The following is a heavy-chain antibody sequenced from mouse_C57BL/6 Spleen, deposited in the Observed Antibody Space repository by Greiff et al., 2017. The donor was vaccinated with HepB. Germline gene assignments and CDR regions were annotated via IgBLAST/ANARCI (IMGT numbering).Heavy chain of an antibody. Sequence: QVQLKESGAELVKPGASVKISCKASGYAFSSYWMNWVKQRPGKGLEWIGQIYPGDGDTNYNGKFKGKATLTADKSSSTAYMQLSSLTSEDSAVYFCARSGIYYDYDGLAYWGQGTLVTVSA. J-gene: IGHJ3*01. CDR1: GYAFSSYW. V-gene: IGHV1-80*01. D-gene: IGHD2-4*01. CDR2: IYPGDGDT. CDR3: ARSGIYYDYDGLAY.